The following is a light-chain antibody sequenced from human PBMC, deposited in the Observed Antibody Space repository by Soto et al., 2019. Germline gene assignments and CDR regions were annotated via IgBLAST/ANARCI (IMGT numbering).Light chain of an antibody. CDR3: QYYNNWLAT. J-gene: IGKJ4*01. CDR1: QTIRNT. Sequence: LMTQSPATLSLSPGDNVALSWRGNQTIRNTLAWYQQNTGQAPRILIYAASTRATGVPDRLSGSGSGTEFTLTISRLQSEDFTIYYCQYYNNWLATCGGGTKVDIK. V-gene: IGKV3-15*01. CDR2: AAS.